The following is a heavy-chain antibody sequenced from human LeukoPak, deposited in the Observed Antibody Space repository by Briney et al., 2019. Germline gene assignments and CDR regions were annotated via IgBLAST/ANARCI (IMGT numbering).Heavy chain of an antibody. V-gene: IGHV4-59*01. CDR2: IYYSGST. Sequence: PSETLSLTCTVSGGSISSYYWTWIRQPPGKGLEWIGYIYYSGSTNFNPSLKSRVTMSVDTSKNQFSLKLTSVTAADTAMYFCARDSRSRKSYGLDSWGQGTLVTVSS. CDR1: GGSISSYY. CDR3: ARDSRSRKSYGLDS. J-gene: IGHJ4*02. D-gene: IGHD5-18*01.